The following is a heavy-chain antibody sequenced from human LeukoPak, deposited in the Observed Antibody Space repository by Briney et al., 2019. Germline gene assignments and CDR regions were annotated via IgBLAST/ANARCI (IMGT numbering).Heavy chain of an antibody. CDR2: ITNNNGKT. V-gene: IGHV3-23*01. J-gene: IGHJ4*02. D-gene: IGHD6-19*01. Sequence: GGSLRLSCVASGFTVSRVAMSWVRQVPGKGLEWVASITNNNGKTYSAYSVKGRFTISRDESENTVFLQMNSLRAEDSAVYYCAKDGEQWLQASDYWGQGTLVTVSS. CDR3: AKDGEQWLQASDY. CDR1: GFTVSRVA.